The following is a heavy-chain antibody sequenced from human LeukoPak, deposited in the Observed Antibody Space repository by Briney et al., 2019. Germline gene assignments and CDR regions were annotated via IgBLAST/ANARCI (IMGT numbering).Heavy chain of an antibody. CDR2: IYYSGST. J-gene: IGHJ4*02. D-gene: IGHD3-22*01. CDR3: AIPYYYDSSGYYYFDY. CDR1: GGSISSSNW. Sequence: PSGTLSLTCAVSGGSISSSNWWSWVRQPPGKGLEWIGSIYYSGSTYYNPSLKSRVTISVDTSKNQFSLKLSSVTAADTTVYYCAIPYYYDSSGYYYFDYWGQGTLVTVSS. V-gene: IGHV4-4*02.